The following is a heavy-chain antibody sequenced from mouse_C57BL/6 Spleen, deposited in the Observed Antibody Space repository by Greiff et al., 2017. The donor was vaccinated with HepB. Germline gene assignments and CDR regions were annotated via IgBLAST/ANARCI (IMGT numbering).Heavy chain of an antibody. J-gene: IGHJ4*01. CDR3: ARMEYYYGSSYYAMDY. CDR2: ISSGGSYT. Sequence: DVHLVESGGDLVKPGGSLKLSCAASGFTFSSYGMSWVRQTPDKRLEWVATISSGGSYTYYPDSVKGRFTISRDNAKNTLYLQMSSLKSEDTAMYYCARMEYYYGSSYYAMDYWGQGTSVTVSS. V-gene: IGHV5-6*01. D-gene: IGHD1-1*01. CDR1: GFTFSSYG.